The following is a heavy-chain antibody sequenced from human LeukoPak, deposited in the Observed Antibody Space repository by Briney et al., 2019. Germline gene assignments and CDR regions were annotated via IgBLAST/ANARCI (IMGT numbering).Heavy chain of an antibody. Sequence: SETLSLTCTVSGGSISSYYWSWIRQPPGKGLEWIGYIYYSGSTNYNPSLKSRVTISVDTSKNQLSLKLSSVTAADTAVYYCARALLGYCSGGSCYWFDPWGQGTLVTVSS. J-gene: IGHJ5*02. V-gene: IGHV4-59*01. CDR2: IYYSGST. CDR3: ARALLGYCSGGSCYWFDP. CDR1: GGSISSYY. D-gene: IGHD2-15*01.